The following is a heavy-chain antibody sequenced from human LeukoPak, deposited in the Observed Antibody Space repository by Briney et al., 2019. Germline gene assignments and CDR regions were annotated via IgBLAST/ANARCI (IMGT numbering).Heavy chain of an antibody. J-gene: IGHJ5*02. CDR1: GYTFTSYG. D-gene: IGHD3-10*01. Sequence: ASVKVSCKASGYTFTSYGISWVRQAPGQGLEWMGWISAYNGNTNYAQKFQGRVTITRDTSASTAYMELSSLRSEDTAVYYCARAGPTGWFDPWGQGTLVTVSS. V-gene: IGHV1-18*01. CDR2: ISAYNGNT. CDR3: ARAGPTGWFDP.